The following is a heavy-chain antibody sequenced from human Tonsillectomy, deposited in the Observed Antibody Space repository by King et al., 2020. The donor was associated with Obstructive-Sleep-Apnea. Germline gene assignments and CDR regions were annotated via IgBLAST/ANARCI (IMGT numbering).Heavy chain of an antibody. V-gene: IGHV3-15*01. CDR3: TAHREAAAGSLDY. D-gene: IGHD6-13*01. CDR2: IKSKTDGGTT. CDR1: GFTFSKAW. J-gene: IGHJ4*02. Sequence: VQLVESGGGLVKPGGSLRLSCAASGFTFSKAWMSWVRQAPGKGLEWVGRIKSKTDGGTTDYAAPVKGRFTISRDDSKNTLYLQMNSLKTEDTAVYYCTAHREAAAGSLDYWGQGTLVTVSS.